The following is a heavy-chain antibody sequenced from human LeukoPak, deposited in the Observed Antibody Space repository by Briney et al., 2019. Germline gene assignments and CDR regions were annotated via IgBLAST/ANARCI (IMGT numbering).Heavy chain of an antibody. CDR3: ATSLYYYDSSGYYGY. Sequence: ASVTFSCKVSGYTLTELSMHWVRQAPGKGLEWMGGFDPEDGETIYAQKFQGRVTMTEDTSTDTAYMELSSLRSEDTAVYYCATSLYYYDSSGYYGYWGQGTPVTLSS. V-gene: IGHV1-24*01. CDR2: FDPEDGET. J-gene: IGHJ4*02. CDR1: GYTLTELS. D-gene: IGHD3-22*01.